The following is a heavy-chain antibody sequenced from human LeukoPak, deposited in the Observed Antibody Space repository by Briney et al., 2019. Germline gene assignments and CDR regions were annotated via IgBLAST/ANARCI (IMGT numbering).Heavy chain of an antibody. CDR3: ARVPIAPYSSSWYQPFDY. V-gene: IGHV1-18*01. Sequence: ASVKVSCKASGYTFTSYDISWVRQAPGQGLEWMGWISAYNGNTNYAQKLQGRVTMTTDTSTSTAYMELRSLRSDDSAVYFCARVPIAPYSSSWYQPFDYWGQGTLVTVSS. J-gene: IGHJ4*02. CDR2: ISAYNGNT. CDR1: GYTFTSYD. D-gene: IGHD6-13*01.